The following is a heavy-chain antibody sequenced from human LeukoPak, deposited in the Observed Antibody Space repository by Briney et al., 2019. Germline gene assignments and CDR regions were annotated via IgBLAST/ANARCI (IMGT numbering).Heavy chain of an antibody. Sequence: SETLSLTCTVSGGSISSYYWSWIRQPPGKGLEWIGYIYYSGSTNYNPSLKSRVTVSVDTSKNQFSLKLTSATAADTAVYYCARGRSFYYYYYMDVWGKGTTVTVSS. CDR3: ARGRSFYYYYYMDV. CDR2: IYYSGST. CDR1: GGSISSYY. V-gene: IGHV4-59*01. J-gene: IGHJ6*03.